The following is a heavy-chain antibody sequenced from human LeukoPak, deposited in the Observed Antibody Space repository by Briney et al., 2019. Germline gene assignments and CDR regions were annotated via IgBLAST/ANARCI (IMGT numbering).Heavy chain of an antibody. CDR3: ARGPYSYDSSGAFDI. Sequence: SETLSLTCTVSGGSISSYYWSWIRQPPGKGLELIGRNSRSGSTNYNPSLKSRVTISADTSKNQFSLKLSSVTAADTAVYFCARGPYSYDSSGAFDIWGQGTMVTVSS. CDR1: GGSISSYY. D-gene: IGHD3-22*01. V-gene: IGHV4-4*08. CDR2: NSRSGST. J-gene: IGHJ3*02.